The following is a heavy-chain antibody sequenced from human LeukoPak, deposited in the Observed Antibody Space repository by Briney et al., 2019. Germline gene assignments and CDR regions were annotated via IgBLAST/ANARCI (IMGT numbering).Heavy chain of an antibody. Sequence: KPSETLSLTCTVSGGSISSYYWSWIRQPPGKGLEWIGYIYYSGSTNYNPSLKSRVTTSVDTSKNQFSLKLSSVTAADTAVYYCARGGDYYDSSGYYYGRFDYWGQGTLVTVSS. CDR2: IYYSGST. CDR3: ARGGDYYDSSGYYYGRFDY. J-gene: IGHJ4*02. D-gene: IGHD3-22*01. V-gene: IGHV4-59*01. CDR1: GGSISSYY.